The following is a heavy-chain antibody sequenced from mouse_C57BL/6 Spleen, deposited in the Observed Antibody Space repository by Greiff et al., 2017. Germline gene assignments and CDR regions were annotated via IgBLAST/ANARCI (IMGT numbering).Heavy chain of an antibody. Sequence: QVQLQQPGAELVMPGASVKLSCKASGYTFTSYWMHWVKQRPGQGLEWIGEIDPSDSYTNYNQKFKGKSTLTVDKSSSTVYLQLSSLTSEDSAVYYCARGRHLRLCYAIDYWGQGTSVTVSS. CDR1: GYTFTSYW. J-gene: IGHJ4*01. V-gene: IGHV1-69*01. CDR2: IDPSDSYT. CDR3: ARGRHLRLCYAIDY. D-gene: IGHD3-2*02.